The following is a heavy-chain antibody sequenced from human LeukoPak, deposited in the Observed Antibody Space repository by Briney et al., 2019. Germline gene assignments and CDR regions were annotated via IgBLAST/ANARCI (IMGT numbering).Heavy chain of an antibody. D-gene: IGHD2-21*01. CDR1: GITLSNYG. V-gene: IGHV3-23*01. CDR3: AKRGVVIRVILVGFHREAYYFDS. CDR2: ISGSGGST. J-gene: IGHJ4*02. Sequence: PGGSLRPSCAVSGITLSNYGMSWVRQAPGKGLEWVAGISGSGGSTNYADSVKGRFTISRDSPKNTLFLQMNSLRAEDTAVYFCAKRGVVIRVILVGFHREAYYFDSWGQGALVTVSS.